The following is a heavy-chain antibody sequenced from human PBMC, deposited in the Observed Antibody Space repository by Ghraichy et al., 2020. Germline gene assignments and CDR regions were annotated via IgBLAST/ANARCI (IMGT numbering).Heavy chain of an antibody. Sequence: GGSLRLSCAASGFTFSSYAMQWVRQAPGKGLEWVAVISKDESNKYYPDSVKGRFTISRDNYKKTLYLQMSSLRVEDTAIYYCARSVGDITVFGIIGTEYFDNWGQGTLVTVS. V-gene: IGHV3-30*03. CDR3: ARSVGDITVFGIIGTEYFDN. D-gene: IGHD3-3*01. CDR2: ISKDESNK. J-gene: IGHJ4*02. CDR1: GFTFSSYA.